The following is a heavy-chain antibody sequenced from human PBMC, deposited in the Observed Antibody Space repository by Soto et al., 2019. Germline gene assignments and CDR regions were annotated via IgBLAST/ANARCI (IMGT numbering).Heavy chain of an antibody. J-gene: IGHJ3*02. V-gene: IGHV3-74*01. D-gene: IGHD5-12*01. CDR2: TNNDGSAT. Sequence: QLVESGGDLVQPGGSLRLSCAASGFGFSSYWMHWVRQAPGKGLVWVARTNNDGSATTYADSVWGRFTSFRDNAKNTLFLQMTSLGVEDTAVNYCEREMATISLGAFDIWGEETMVTVSS. CDR3: EREMATISLGAFDI. CDR1: GFGFSSYW.